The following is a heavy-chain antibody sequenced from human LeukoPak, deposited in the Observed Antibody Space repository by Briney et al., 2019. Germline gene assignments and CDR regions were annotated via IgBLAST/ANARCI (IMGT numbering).Heavy chain of an antibody. CDR2: IIPILGIA. J-gene: IGHJ4*02. V-gene: IGHV1-69*04. CDR1: GGTFSSYA. D-gene: IGHD3-10*01. CDR3: ARGAMVRGVIIMDY. Sequence: APVKVSCKASGGTFSSYAISWVRQAPGQGLEWMGRIIPILGIANYAQKFQGRVTITADKSTSTAYMELSSLRSEDTAVYYCARGAMVRGVIIMDYWGQGTLVTVSS.